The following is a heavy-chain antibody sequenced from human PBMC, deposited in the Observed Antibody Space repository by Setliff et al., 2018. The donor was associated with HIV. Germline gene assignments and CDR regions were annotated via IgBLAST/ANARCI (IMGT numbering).Heavy chain of an antibody. D-gene: IGHD3-10*01. CDR2: VHPSGSI. J-gene: IGHJ4*02. Sequence: PSETLSLTCAVSGVSFSGDYWSWVRQPPGKGLEWIAEVHPSGSINYNSSLKSRVAISVDTSNNQFSLTMTSVTAADTAVYYCARGRDRAKTGDFWGQGALVTVSS. CDR1: GVSFSGDY. V-gene: IGHV4-34*01. CDR3: ARGRDRAKTGDF.